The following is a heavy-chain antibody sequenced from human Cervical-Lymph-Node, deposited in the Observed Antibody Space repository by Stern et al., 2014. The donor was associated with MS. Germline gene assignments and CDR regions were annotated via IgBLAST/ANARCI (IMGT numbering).Heavy chain of an antibody. CDR1: GYTFTRSN. J-gene: IGHJ6*03. Sequence: QLVQSGAEVKKPGASVRVSCKASGYTFTRSNLHWVRQAPGQGLEWMGLINPNGGSTIYAERFQDRVTWTRDASTNTVYMDLSSLRSEDTAVYYCARVESIAGENYHMDVWGQGTTVTVSS. CDR3: ARVESIAGENYHMDV. D-gene: IGHD6-6*01. V-gene: IGHV1-46*01. CDR2: INPNGGST.